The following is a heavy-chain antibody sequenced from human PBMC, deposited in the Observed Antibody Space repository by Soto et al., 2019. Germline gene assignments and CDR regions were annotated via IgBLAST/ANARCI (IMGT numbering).Heavy chain of an antibody. CDR1: GGTFSSYA. Sequence: VKVSCKASGGTFSSYAISWVRQAPGQGLEWMGGIIPIFGTANYAQKFQGRVTITADESTSTAYMELSSLRSEDTAVYYCASSSQGDYGMDVWGQGTTVTVSS. J-gene: IGHJ6*02. V-gene: IGHV1-69*13. CDR2: IIPIFGTA. CDR3: ASSSQGDYGMDV.